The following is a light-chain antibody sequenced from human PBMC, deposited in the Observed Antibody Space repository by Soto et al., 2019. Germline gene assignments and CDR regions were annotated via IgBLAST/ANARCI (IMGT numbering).Light chain of an antibody. Sequence: IQITQSPSSLSASVGDRVTITCRARQGIRNYLAWDQQIPGKVPKLMISAASTLQSEVPSRFSGSGSGTDFTLPMSSLQPEAVATYYCQKYTNVPSFCGGTKVEIK. CDR1: QGIRNY. V-gene: IGKV1-27*01. CDR2: AAS. CDR3: QKYTNVPS. J-gene: IGKJ4*01.